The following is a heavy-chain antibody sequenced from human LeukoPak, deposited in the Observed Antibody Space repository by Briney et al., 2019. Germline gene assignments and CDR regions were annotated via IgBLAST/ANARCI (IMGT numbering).Heavy chain of an antibody. Sequence: GGSLRLSCAASGFTFSTFWMSWVRQAPGKGLEWVANIKQDGSEKYYVDSAKGRFTISRDNAKNSLFLQMKSLRADDTAVYYCARDLTARPYGSGSFDFWGQGTLITVSS. CDR1: GFTFSTFW. D-gene: IGHD3-10*01. CDR3: ARDLTARPYGSGSFDF. CDR2: IKQDGSEK. J-gene: IGHJ4*02. V-gene: IGHV3-7*01.